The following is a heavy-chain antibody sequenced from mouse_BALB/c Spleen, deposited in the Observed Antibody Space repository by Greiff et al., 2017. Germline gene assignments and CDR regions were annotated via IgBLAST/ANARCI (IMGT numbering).Heavy chain of an antibody. CDR3: ARITTATDFDY. CDR2: ISYSGST. V-gene: IGHV3-2*02. Sequence: EVQLQQSGPGLVKPSQSLSLTCTVTGYSITSDYAWNWIRQFPGNKLEWMGYISYSGSTSYNPSLKSRISITRDTSKNQFFLQLNSVTTEDTATYYCARITTATDFDYWGQGTTLTVSS. CDR1: GYSITSDYA. J-gene: IGHJ2*01. D-gene: IGHD1-2*01.